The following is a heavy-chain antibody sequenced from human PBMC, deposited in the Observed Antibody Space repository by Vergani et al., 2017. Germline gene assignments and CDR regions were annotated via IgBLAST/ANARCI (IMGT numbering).Heavy chain of an antibody. CDR1: GYSISSGYY. CDR3: ASTVYWFDP. D-gene: IGHD4-11*01. J-gene: IGHJ5*02. V-gene: IGHV4-38-2*01. CDR2: IYHSGST. Sequence: QVQLQESGPGLVKPSETLSLTCAVSGYSISSGYYWGWIRQTPGKGLEWIGSIYHSGSTYYNPSLKSRVTISVDTSKNQFSLKLSSVTAADTAVYYCASTVYWFDPWGQGTLVTVSS.